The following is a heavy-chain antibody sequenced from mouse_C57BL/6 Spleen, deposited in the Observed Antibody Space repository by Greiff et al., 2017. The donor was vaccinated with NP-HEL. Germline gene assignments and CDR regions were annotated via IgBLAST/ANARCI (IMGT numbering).Heavy chain of an antibody. J-gene: IGHJ4*01. Sequence: VQLQQSGAELVRPGASVTLSCKASGYTFTDYEMHWVKQTPVHGLEWIGAIDPETGGTAYNQKFKGKAILTADKSSSTAYMELRSLTSEDSAVYYCTRRGVTTVVDYAMDYWGQGTSVTVSS. D-gene: IGHD1-1*01. CDR2: IDPETGGT. V-gene: IGHV1-15*01. CDR3: TRRGVTTVVDYAMDY. CDR1: GYTFTDYE.